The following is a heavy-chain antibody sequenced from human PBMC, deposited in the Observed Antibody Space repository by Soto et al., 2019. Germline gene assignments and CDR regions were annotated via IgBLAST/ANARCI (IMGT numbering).Heavy chain of an antibody. J-gene: IGHJ5*02. Sequence: EVQLLESGGGFVQPGESLRHSCTASGFSFRQYAMVWVRQAPGKGLEWVSAITATGTHYADSVKGRFTISRDSSKSTLYLDINTLRVEDTAVYYCAKGMVPDQWGQGTLITVSS. CDR3: AKGMVPDQ. CDR1: GFSFRQYA. D-gene: IGHD6-13*01. V-gene: IGHV3-23*01. CDR2: ITATGT.